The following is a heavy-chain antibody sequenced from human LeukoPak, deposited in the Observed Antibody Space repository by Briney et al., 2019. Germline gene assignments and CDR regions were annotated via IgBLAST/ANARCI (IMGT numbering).Heavy chain of an antibody. CDR3: ARDRGQWTPYYYGMDV. Sequence: GGSLRLSCAASGFTFSDYYMSWIRQAPGKGLEWVSYISSSGSTIYYADSVKGRFTISRDNAKNSLYLQMNSLRAEDKAVYYCARDRGQWTPYYYGMDVWGQGTTVTVSS. D-gene: IGHD6-19*01. CDR2: ISSSGSTI. V-gene: IGHV3-11*01. J-gene: IGHJ6*02. CDR1: GFTFSDYY.